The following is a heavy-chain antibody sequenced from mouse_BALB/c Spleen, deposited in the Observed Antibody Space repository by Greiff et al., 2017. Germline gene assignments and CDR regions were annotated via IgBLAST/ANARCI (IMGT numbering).Heavy chain of an antibody. CDR3: ASSGMITTGEVGAMDY. J-gene: IGHJ4*01. CDR2: IYPGGGYT. CDR1: GYTFTNYW. V-gene: IGHV1-63*02. D-gene: IGHD2-4*01. Sequence: VQLQQSGAELVRPGTSVKISCKASGYTFTNYWLGWVKQRPGHGLEWIGDIYPGGGYTNYNEKFKGKATLTADTSSSTAYMQLSSLTSEDSAVYFCASSGMITTGEVGAMDYWGQGTSVTVSS.